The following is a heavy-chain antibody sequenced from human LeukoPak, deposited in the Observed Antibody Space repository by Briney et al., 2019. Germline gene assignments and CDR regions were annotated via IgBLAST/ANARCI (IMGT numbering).Heavy chain of an antibody. CDR1: GFTFSSYG. V-gene: IGHV3-20*04. Sequence: GGSLRLSCAASGFTFSSYGMSWVRQAPGKGLEWVSGINWNGGSTGYADSVKGRFTISRDNAKNSLYLQMNSLRAEDTALYYCAKGNYYYYYMDVWGKGTTVTISS. CDR2: INWNGGST. J-gene: IGHJ6*03. CDR3: AKGNYYYYYMDV.